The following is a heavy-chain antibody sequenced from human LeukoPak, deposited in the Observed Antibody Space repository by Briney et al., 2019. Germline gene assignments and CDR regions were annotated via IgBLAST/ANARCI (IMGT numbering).Heavy chain of an antibody. CDR2: ITNSGNSK. J-gene: IGHJ4*02. D-gene: IGHD2-15*01. Sequence: PGGSLRLSCAASEFTFSSYSMNWVRQAPGKGLEWVSYITNSGNSKSYADSVKGRFTISRDNAKNSLYLQMSSLRDEDTAVYYCAQKGGTDHWGQGTLVTVSS. V-gene: IGHV3-48*02. CDR3: AQKGGTDH. CDR1: EFTFSSYS.